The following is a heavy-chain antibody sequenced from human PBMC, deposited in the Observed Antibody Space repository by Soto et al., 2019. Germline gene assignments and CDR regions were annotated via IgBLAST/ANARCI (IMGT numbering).Heavy chain of an antibody. V-gene: IGHV3-48*01. D-gene: IGHD3-10*01. CDR1: GFTFSSYS. CDR2: ISSSSSTI. J-gene: IGHJ6*03. Sequence: GGSLRLSCAASGFTFSSYSMNWVRQAPGKGLEWVSYISSSSSTIYYADSVKGRFTISRDNAKNSLYLQMNSLRAEDTAVYYCASYYYYGSGSYSPYYYYYMDVWGKGTTVTVSS. CDR3: ASYYYYGSGSYSPYYYYYMDV.